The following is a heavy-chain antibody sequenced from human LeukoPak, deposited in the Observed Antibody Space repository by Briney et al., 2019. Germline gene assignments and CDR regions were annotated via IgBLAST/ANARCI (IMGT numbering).Heavy chain of an antibody. D-gene: IGHD3-9*01. J-gene: IGHJ5*02. V-gene: IGHV3-9*01. CDR1: GFTFSSYA. CDR3: AKDSYYDLLTGYFWFDP. Sequence: PGGSLRLSCAASGFTFSSYAMSWVRQAPGKGLEWVSGISWNSGNIDYVDSVKGRFTISRDNAKNSLYLQMNSLRAEDTALYYCAKDSYYDLLTGYFWFDPWGQGTLVTVSS. CDR2: ISWNSGNI.